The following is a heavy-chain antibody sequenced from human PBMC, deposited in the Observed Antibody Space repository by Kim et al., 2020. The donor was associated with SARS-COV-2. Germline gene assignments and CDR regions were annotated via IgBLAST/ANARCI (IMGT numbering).Heavy chain of an antibody. J-gene: IGHJ4*02. CDR3: ATLGYYCSSTSCY. V-gene: IGHV4-39*01. Sequence: SETLSLTCTVSGGSISSSSYYWGWIRQPPGKGLEWIGSLYYSGSTYYNPSLKSRVTISVDTSKNQFSLKLSSVTAADTAVYYCATLGYYCSSTSCYWGQGTLVTVSS. CDR1: GGSISSSSYY. D-gene: IGHD2-2*01. CDR2: LYYSGST.